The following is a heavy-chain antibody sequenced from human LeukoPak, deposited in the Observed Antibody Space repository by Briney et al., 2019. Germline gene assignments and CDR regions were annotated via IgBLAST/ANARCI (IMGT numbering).Heavy chain of an antibody. Sequence: QPGGSLRLSCAASGFTFSSYGMHWVRQAPGKGLEWVAVIWYDGSNKYYADSVKGRFTISRDNSKNTLYLQMNSLRAEDTAVYYCARDEREQWLPREYFQHWGQGTLVTVSS. D-gene: IGHD6-19*01. CDR3: ARDEREQWLPREYFQH. CDR1: GFTFSSYG. CDR2: IWYDGSNK. J-gene: IGHJ1*01. V-gene: IGHV3-33*01.